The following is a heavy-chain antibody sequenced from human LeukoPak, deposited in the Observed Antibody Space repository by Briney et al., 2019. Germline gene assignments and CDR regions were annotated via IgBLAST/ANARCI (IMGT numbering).Heavy chain of an antibody. CDR1: GYTFTSYD. D-gene: IGHD2-21*02. Sequence: ASVKVSCKASGYTFTSYDINWVRQATGQGLEWMGWMNPNSGNTGYAQKFQGRVTITRNTSISTAYMELSSLRSEDTAVHYCARRGCGGDCYSNYYYYMDVWGKGTTVTVSS. CDR3: ARRGCGGDCYSNYYYYMDV. V-gene: IGHV1-8*03. J-gene: IGHJ6*03. CDR2: MNPNSGNT.